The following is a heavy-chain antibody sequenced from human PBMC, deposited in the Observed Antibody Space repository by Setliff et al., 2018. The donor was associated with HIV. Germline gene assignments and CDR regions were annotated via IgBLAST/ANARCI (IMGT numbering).Heavy chain of an antibody. V-gene: IGHV4-61*02. J-gene: IGHJ6*02. CDR2: IYTSGST. Sequence: PSETLSLTCTVSGGSISSGSYYWTWIRQPAGKGLEWIGRIYTSGSTNYNPSLMSRVTISIDTSKKQFCLKLSSVTAADTAVYYCAREDYCYYGMDVWGQGTMVTVSS. CDR1: GGSISSGSYY. CDR3: AREDYCYYGMDV.